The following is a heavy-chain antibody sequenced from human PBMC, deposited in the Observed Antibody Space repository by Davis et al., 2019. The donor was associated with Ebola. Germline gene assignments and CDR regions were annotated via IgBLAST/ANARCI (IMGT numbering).Heavy chain of an antibody. Sequence: PGGSLRLSCAASGFTFSSYGMHWVRQAPGKGLEWVAVISYDGSNKYYADSVKGRFTISRDNSKNTLYLQMNSLRAEDTAVYYCARSLSIAALHDAFDIWGQGTMVTVSS. V-gene: IGHV3-30*19. D-gene: IGHD6-6*01. CDR2: ISYDGSNK. J-gene: IGHJ3*02. CDR3: ARSLSIAALHDAFDI. CDR1: GFTFSSYG.